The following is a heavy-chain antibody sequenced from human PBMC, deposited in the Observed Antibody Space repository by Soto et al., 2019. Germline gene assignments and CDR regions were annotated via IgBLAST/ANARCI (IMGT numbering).Heavy chain of an antibody. D-gene: IGHD2-15*01. J-gene: IGHJ3*02. V-gene: IGHV1-46*01. CDR3: ARSHCSGGSCYLGAFDI. CDR2: INPSGGAT. CDR1: GYTLINFF. Sequence: ASVKVSCKASGYTLINFFIPWVRQAPVQGLEWVGIINPSGGATTYPQKFQGRVTMTRDTSTSTVYMDVSSLRFDDTAVYYCARSHCSGGSCYLGAFDIWGQGTMVTVSS.